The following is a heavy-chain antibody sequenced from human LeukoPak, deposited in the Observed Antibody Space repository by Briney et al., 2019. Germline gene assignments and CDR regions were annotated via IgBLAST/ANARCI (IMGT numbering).Heavy chain of an antibody. CDR2: INAGNGNT. CDR1: GYTFTSYG. Sequence: ASVKVSCKASGYTFTSYGISWVRQAPGQRLEWMGWINAGNGNTKYSQKFQGRVTITRDTSASTAYMELSSLRSEDTAVYYCARGNYGDYLTFDYWGQGTLVTVSS. D-gene: IGHD4-17*01. V-gene: IGHV1-3*01. J-gene: IGHJ4*02. CDR3: ARGNYGDYLTFDY.